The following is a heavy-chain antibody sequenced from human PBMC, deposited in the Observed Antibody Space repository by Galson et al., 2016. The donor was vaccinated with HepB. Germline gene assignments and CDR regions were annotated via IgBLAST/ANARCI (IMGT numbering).Heavy chain of an antibody. J-gene: IGHJ3*02. D-gene: IGHD3-3*01. CDR2: ISYDGTEK. CDR1: KFTFNTYA. CDR3: ARPYYDFWTGYPSDAFDM. V-gene: IGHV3-30*14. Sequence: SLRLSCAASKFTFNTYAMYWVRQAPGKGLEWVAVISYDGTEKNSADSVKGLFTISRDNPKNTLYLQMSSLRAEDTAVYYCARPYYDFWTGYPSDAFDMWGQGTMITVSS.